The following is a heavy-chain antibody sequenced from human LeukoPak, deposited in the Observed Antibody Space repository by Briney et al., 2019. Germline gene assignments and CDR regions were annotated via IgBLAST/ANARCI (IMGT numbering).Heavy chain of an antibody. J-gene: IGHJ4*02. CDR1: GYTYIHYH. CDR2: INPSGGST. CDR3: ARESTWNDY. V-gene: IGHV1-46*01. Sequence: ASVTVSFKATGYTYIHYHIHWVRPAPGQGLEWVGLINPSGGSTSYAQKFQGRVTMTRDTSTSTVYMELSSLRSEDTALYYCARESTWNDYWGQGTLVTVSS. D-gene: IGHD2/OR15-2a*01.